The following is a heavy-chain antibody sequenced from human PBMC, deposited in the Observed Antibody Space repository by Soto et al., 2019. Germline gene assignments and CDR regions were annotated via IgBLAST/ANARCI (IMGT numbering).Heavy chain of an antibody. CDR1: GFTFSSYG. V-gene: IGHV3-30*18. CDR2: ISYDGSNK. CDR3: AKDGLYSSSWY. Sequence: PGGSLRLSCAASGFTFSSYGMHWVRQAPGKGLEWVAVISYDGSNKYYADSVKGRFTISRDNSKNTLYLQMNSLRAEDTAVYYCAKDGLYSSSWYWGQGTLVTVSS. J-gene: IGHJ4*02. D-gene: IGHD6-6*01.